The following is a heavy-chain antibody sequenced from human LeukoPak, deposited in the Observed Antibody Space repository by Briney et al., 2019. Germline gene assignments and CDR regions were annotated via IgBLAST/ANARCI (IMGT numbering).Heavy chain of an antibody. Sequence: ASVKVSCKTSGYTFTGYYMHWVRQAPGQGLEWMGIINPRGGSTSYAQKFQGSVTMTRDSSTSTVYMELSSLRSEDTAVYYCARGRETTVTTSGFDPWGQGTLVTASS. CDR3: ARGRETTVTTSGFDP. V-gene: IGHV1-46*01. CDR1: GYTFTGYY. J-gene: IGHJ5*02. CDR2: INPRGGST. D-gene: IGHD4-17*01.